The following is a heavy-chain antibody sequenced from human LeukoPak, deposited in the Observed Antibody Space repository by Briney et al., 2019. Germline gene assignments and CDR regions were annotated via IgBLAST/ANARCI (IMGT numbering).Heavy chain of an antibody. CDR1: GYGFIGYW. CDR3: ARRGVGDVLDI. CDR2: IYPGDSHT. Sequence: KHGESLRISCKGSGYGFIGYWIAWVRQMPGKDLEWMGIIYPGDSHTIYRPSFQGQVTISVDKSISTAYLQWSSLQASDTATYYCARRGVGDVLDIWGRGTMVAVSS. V-gene: IGHV5-51*01. J-gene: IGHJ3*02. D-gene: IGHD3-16*01.